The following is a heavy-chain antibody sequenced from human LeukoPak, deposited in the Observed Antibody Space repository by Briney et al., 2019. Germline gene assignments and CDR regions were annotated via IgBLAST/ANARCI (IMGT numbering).Heavy chain of an antibody. J-gene: IGHJ6*03. D-gene: IGHD6-13*01. CDR1: GYTFTSYG. Sequence: ASVKVSCKASGYTFTSYGISWVRQAPGQGLEWMGRINTNTGNPTYAQGFTGRFVFSLDTSVSTAYLQISSLKAEDTAVYYCARDGRIAAAFGYYYYMDVWGKGTTVTVSS. V-gene: IGHV7-4-1*02. CDR2: INTNTGNP. CDR3: ARDGRIAAAFGYYYYMDV.